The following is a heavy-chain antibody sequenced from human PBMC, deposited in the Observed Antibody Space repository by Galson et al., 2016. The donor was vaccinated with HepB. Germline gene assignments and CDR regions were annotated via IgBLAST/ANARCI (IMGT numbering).Heavy chain of an antibody. CDR1: RFVFSAYW. V-gene: IGHV3-7*01. CDR2: INQDGNGR. Sequence: SLRLSCAASRFVFSAYWLSWVRQSPGKGLEWVASINQDGNGRYYVDSAKGRFIISRDNARTSLSLQMHSLRVDDTSIYYCVSGYTSGLWGPGTMVIVSS. J-gene: IGHJ3*01. D-gene: IGHD6-25*01. CDR3: VSGYTSGL.